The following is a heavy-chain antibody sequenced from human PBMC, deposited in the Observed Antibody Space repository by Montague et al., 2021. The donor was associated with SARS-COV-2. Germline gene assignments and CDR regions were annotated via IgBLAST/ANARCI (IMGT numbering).Heavy chain of an antibody. CDR3: ARVNTVRVYWFDP. V-gene: IGHV4-31*01. CDR2: IYYSGST. Sequence: TLSLTCTVSGGSISSGGYYWSWIRQHPGKGLEWIGYIYYSGSTYYNPSLKSQVTISVDTSKNQSSLKLSSVTAADTAVYYCARVNTVRVYWFDPWGQGTLVTVSS. CDR1: GGSISSGGYY. D-gene: IGHD4-11*01. J-gene: IGHJ5*02.